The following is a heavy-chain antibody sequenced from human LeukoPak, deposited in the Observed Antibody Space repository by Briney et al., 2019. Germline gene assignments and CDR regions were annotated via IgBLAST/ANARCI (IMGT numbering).Heavy chain of an antibody. V-gene: IGHV4-59*11. D-gene: IGHD6-6*01. Sequence: SETLSLTCTVSGGSISSHYWSWIRQPPGMGLEWIGYIYYSGSTNYNPSLKSRVTISVDTSKNQFSLKLSSVTAADTAVYYCARAIAARWVDYWGQGTLVTVSS. CDR3: ARAIAARWVDY. CDR2: IYYSGST. J-gene: IGHJ4*02. CDR1: GGSISSHY.